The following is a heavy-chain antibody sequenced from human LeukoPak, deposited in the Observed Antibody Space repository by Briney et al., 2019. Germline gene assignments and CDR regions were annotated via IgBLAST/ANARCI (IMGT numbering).Heavy chain of an antibody. D-gene: IGHD3-10*01. CDR1: GYTFTGYY. J-gene: IGHJ4*02. CDR3: ARGVRGVIIDDY. V-gene: IGHV1-69*13. CDR2: IIPIFGTA. Sequence: AASVKVSCKASGYTFTGYYMHWVRQAPGQGLEWMGGIIPIFGTANYALKFQGRVTITPDESTSTAYMELSSLRSEDTAVYYCARGVRGVIIDDYWGQGTLVTVSS.